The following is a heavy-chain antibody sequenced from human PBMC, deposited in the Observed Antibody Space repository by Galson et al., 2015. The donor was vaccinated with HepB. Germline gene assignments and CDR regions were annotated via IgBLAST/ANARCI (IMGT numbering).Heavy chain of an antibody. CDR2: ISSSSSYI. V-gene: IGHV3-21*01. CDR3: ASLPFTFGGPH. D-gene: IGHD3-16*01. CDR1: GFTFSTYS. Sequence: SLRLSCAASGFTFSTYSMNWVRQAPGKGLEWVSSISSSSSYIFYAGSVKGRFTISRDNAKNSLYLQMNSLRAEDTAVYYCASLPFTFGGPHWGQGTLVTVSS. J-gene: IGHJ1*01.